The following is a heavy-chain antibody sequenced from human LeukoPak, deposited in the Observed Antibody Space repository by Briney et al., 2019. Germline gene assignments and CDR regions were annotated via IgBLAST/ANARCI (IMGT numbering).Heavy chain of an antibody. J-gene: IGHJ4*02. V-gene: IGHV4-34*01. D-gene: IGHD3-10*01. Sequence: EWIGEINHSGSTNYNPSLNSRINISVDTSKNQFPLKLSAVTAADTAVYYCARGRRYYGSGSYYNFDYWGQGTLVTVSS. CDR3: ARGRRYYGSGSYYNFDY. CDR2: INHSGST.